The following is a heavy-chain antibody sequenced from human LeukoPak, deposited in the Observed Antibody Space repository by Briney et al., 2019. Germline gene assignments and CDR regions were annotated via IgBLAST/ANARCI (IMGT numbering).Heavy chain of an antibody. CDR1: GGSISSGGYS. J-gene: IGHJ5*02. CDR2: IYHSGSN. V-gene: IGHV4-30-2*01. Sequence: SQTLSLTSAVSGGSISSGGYSWRWIRQPPGKGLEWIGYIYHSGSNYYNPSLKSRVTISVDTSKNQFSMKLSSVTAADTAVYYCASRVGATGWFDPWGQGALVTVSS. D-gene: IGHD1-26*01. CDR3: ASRVGATGWFDP.